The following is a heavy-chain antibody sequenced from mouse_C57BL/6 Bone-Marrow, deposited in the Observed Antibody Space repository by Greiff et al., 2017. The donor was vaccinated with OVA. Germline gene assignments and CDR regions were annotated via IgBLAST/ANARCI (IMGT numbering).Heavy chain of an antibody. CDR2: SRNKANDYTT. CDR3: ARDAYYDYGVHWYFDV. CDR1: GFTFSDFY. Sequence: EVKLVESGGGLVQSGRSLRLSCATSGFTFSDFYMEWVRQAPGKGLEWIAASRNKANDYTTEYSASVKGRFIVSRDTSQSILYLQMNALRAEDTAIYYCARDAYYDYGVHWYFDVWGTGTTVTVSS. D-gene: IGHD2-4*01. V-gene: IGHV7-1*01. J-gene: IGHJ1*03.